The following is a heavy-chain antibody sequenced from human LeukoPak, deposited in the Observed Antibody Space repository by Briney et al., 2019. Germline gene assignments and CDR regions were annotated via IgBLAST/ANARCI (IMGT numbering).Heavy chain of an antibody. J-gene: IGHJ4*02. Sequence: PSETLSLTCTVSGDSISSYYWSWIRQPAGKGLEWIGRIYTSGSTNYNPSLKSRVTMSVDTSKNQFSLKLSSVTAADTAVYYCARGYCRGGNCYYFDYWGQGTLVTVSS. V-gene: IGHV4-4*07. CDR2: IYTSGST. CDR1: GDSISSYY. CDR3: ARGYCRGGNCYYFDY. D-gene: IGHD2-15*01.